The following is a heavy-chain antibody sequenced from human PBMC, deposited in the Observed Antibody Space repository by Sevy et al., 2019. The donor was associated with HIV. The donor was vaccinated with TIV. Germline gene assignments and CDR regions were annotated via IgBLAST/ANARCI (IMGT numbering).Heavy chain of an antibody. CDR1: GFTFSDYW. CDR3: ARGQLVQDY. V-gene: IGHV3-7*01. CDR2: IKQDGSEK. Sequence: GGYLRLSCASSGFTFSDYWMTWVRQAPEKGLEWVANIKQDGSEKYYVDSVKGRFTISRDNAKNSLYLQMTSLRADDTALYYCARGQLVQDYWGQGTLVTVSS. J-gene: IGHJ4*02. D-gene: IGHD1-1*01.